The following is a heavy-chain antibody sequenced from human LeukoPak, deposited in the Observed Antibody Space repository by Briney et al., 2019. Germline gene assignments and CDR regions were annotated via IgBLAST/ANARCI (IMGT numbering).Heavy chain of an antibody. CDR1: GYTFTNND. J-gene: IGHJ5*02. V-gene: IGHV1-8*01. D-gene: IGHD2-15*01. CDR2: IDPKNGNR. Sequence: ASVKVSCKASGYTFTNNDINWVRQAPGQGLEWMAWIDPKNGNRGYAQNFQGRVTMTTDISINTAYLELSSLRSEDTAVYYCARSHTQKEFCGGGRCYPTVWWFDPWGQGTLVTVSS. CDR3: ARSHTQKEFCGGGRCYPTVWWFDP.